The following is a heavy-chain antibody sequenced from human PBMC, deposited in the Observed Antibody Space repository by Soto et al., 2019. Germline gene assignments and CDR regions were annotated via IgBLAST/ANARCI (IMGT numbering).Heavy chain of an antibody. Sequence: EVQLVESGGGLIQPGGSLRLSCAASGFPFRTYAMNWVRQAPGKGLEWVSYINHNSGPIYYADSVKGRFTISRDNAKNSLYLQMNSLRDEETALYYCVRDRGYTGYDLEYWGQGTLVTVSS. CDR2: INHNSGPI. V-gene: IGHV3-48*02. CDR3: VRDRGYTGYDLEY. J-gene: IGHJ4*02. D-gene: IGHD5-12*01. CDR1: GFPFRTYA.